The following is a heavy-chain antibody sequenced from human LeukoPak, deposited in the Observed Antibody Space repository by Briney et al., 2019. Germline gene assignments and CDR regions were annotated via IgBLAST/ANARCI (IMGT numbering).Heavy chain of an antibody. CDR3: TRGEYGGGSFDY. Sequence: GGSLRLSCTASGFTFGDYAMXXXXXXXXXXXXXXXFVXXKGYGATTXYXXXXXGXFXISRDDSKSIAYLQMNSLKTDDTGVYYCTRGEYGGGSFDYWGQGTLVTVSS. D-gene: IGHD4-23*01. J-gene: IGHJ4*02. V-gene: IGHV3-49*03. CDR1: GFTFGDYA. CDR2: VXXKGYGATT.